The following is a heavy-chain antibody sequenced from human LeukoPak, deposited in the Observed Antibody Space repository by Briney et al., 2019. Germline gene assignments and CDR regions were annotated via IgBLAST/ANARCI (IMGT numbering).Heavy chain of an antibody. CDR1: GGSISSGDYY. J-gene: IGHJ6*02. Sequence: SQTLSLTCTVSGGSISSGDYYWTWIRQPPGKGLEWIGYIYYSGNTHYNPSLKGRVSISVDTAKNQFSLNLSSVAAADTAVYYCARDQNKYDSSGYYYYQYGMDVWGQGTTVTVSS. V-gene: IGHV4-30-4*01. CDR3: ARDQNKYDSSGYYYYQYGMDV. CDR2: IYYSGNT. D-gene: IGHD3-22*01.